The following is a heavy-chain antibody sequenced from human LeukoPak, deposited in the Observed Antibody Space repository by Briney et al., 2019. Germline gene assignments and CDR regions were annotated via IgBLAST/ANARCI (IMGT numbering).Heavy chain of an antibody. CDR2: IYYSGST. CDR3: ARPYCSGGGCYSDVFDI. D-gene: IGHD2-15*01. J-gene: IGHJ3*02. V-gene: IGHV4-59*01. CDR1: GGSISSYY. Sequence: TSETLSLTCTVSGGSISSYYWSWIRQPPGKGLEWIGYIYYSGSTNYNPSLKSRVTISVDTSKNQFSLKLGSVTAADTAVYYCARPYCSGGGCYSDVFDIWGQGTMVTVSS.